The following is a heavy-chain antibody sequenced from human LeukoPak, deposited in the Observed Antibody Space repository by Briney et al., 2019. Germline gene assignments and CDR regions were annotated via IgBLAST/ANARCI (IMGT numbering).Heavy chain of an antibody. CDR3: ARGPRVGGLLWFGEFPCYFDY. CDR2: IYYSGST. CDR1: GFTFSSYS. Sequence: LRLSCTASGFTFSSYSMNWVRQPPGKGLEWIGYIYYSGSTYYNPSLKSRVTISVDTSKNQFSLKLSSVTAADTAVYYCARGPRVGGLLWFGEFPCYFDYWGQGTLVTVSS. D-gene: IGHD3-10*01. J-gene: IGHJ4*02. V-gene: IGHV4-30-4*08.